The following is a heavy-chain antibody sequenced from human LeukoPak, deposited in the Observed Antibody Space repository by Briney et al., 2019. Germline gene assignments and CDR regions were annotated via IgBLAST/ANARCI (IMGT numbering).Heavy chain of an antibody. J-gene: IGHJ4*02. CDR1: GFTFSSYS. CDR3: AKDAVLLWFGELKYFDY. D-gene: IGHD3-10*01. Sequence: PGGSLRLSCAASGFTFSSYSMNWVRQAPGKGLEWVSAISGSGGSTYYADSVKGRFTISRDNSKNTLYLQMNSLRAEDTAVYYCAKDAVLLWFGELKYFDYWGQGTLVTVSS. V-gene: IGHV3-23*01. CDR2: ISGSGGST.